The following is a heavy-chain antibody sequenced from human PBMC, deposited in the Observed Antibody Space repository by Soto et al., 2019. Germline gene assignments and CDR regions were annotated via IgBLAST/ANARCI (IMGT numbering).Heavy chain of an antibody. CDR3: AGDRPQEKRWPAY. CDR1: GLTFSNYW. CDR2: IKQDGSDK. D-gene: IGHD3-16*01. Sequence: VSLRLSCAASGLTFSNYWMSWVGQAPGKGLEWVANIKQDGSDKNYADTVKGRFTISRDNATNSVYLQLSSLRAEDTAVYYCAGDRPQEKRWPAYWGQGTPVTVSS. J-gene: IGHJ4*02. V-gene: IGHV3-7*04.